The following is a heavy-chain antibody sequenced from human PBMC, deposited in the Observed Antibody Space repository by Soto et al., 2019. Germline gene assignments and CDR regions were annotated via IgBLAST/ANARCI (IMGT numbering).Heavy chain of an antibody. CDR1: GGSFSGYY. D-gene: IGHD3-22*01. CDR2: INHSGST. Sequence: SETLSLTCAVYGGSFSGYYWSWIRQPPGKGLEWIGEINHSGSTNYNPSLKSRVTISVDTSKNQFSLKLSSVTAADTAVYYCAGAGYYYYYYFDSWGQGTPVTVSS. J-gene: IGHJ4*02. V-gene: IGHV4-34*01. CDR3: AGAGYYYYYYFDS.